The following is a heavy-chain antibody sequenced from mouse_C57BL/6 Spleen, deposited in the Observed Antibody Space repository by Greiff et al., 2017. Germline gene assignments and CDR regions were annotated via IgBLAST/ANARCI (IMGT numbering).Heavy chain of an antibody. V-gene: IGHV1-42*01. CDR2: INPSTGGT. J-gene: IGHJ3*01. CDR3: ARRGDGYYEGTWFAY. D-gene: IGHD2-3*01. CDR1: GYSFTGYY. Sequence: VHVKQSGPELVKPGASVKISCKASGYSFTGYYMNWVKQSPEKSLEWIGEINPSTGGTTYNQKFKAKATLTVDKSSSTAYMQLKSLTSEDSAVYYCARRGDGYYEGTWFAYWGQGTLVTVSA.